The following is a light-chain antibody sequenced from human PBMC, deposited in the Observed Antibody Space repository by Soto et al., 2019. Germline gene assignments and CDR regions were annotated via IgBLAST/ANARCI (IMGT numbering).Light chain of an antibody. V-gene: IGLV2-23*02. CDR1: SSDVGSYNL. CDR3: CSYAGSSTLV. CDR2: EVS. Sequence: QSVLTQPASVSGSPGQSITISCTGTSSDVGSYNLVSWYQHHPGKAPKLIIYEVSKRPSGVSNRFSGSKSGNTASLTISGLQAEDEADYYCCSYAGSSTLVFGTGTK. J-gene: IGLJ1*01.